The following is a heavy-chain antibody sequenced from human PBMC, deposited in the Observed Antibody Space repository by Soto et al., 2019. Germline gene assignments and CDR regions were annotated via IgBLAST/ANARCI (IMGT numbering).Heavy chain of an antibody. CDR1: GYTFTSYY. V-gene: IGHV1-46*01. CDR3: ARVLARVVTGYYYYGMDV. CDR2: INPSGGST. Sequence: ASVKVSCKASGYTFTSYYMHWVRQAPGQGLEWMGIINPSGGSTSYAQKFQGRVTMTRDTSTSTAYMELSSLRSEDTAVYYCARVLARVVTGYYYYGMDVWGQGTTVTVSS. J-gene: IGHJ6*02. D-gene: IGHD3-3*01.